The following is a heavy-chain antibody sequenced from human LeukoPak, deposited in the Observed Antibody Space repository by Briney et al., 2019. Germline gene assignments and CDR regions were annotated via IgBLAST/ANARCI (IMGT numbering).Heavy chain of an antibody. CDR1: GGSISSYY. CDR3: AGSGSLTVYANPFDP. D-gene: IGHD2-8*01. Sequence: EPSETLSLTCTVSGGSISSYYWSWIRQPPGKGLEWIGYIYYSGSTNYNPSLKSRVTISVDTSKNQFSLKLSSVTAADTAVYYCAGSGSLTVYANPFDPWGQGTLVTVSS. CDR2: IYYSGST. J-gene: IGHJ5*02. V-gene: IGHV4-59*01.